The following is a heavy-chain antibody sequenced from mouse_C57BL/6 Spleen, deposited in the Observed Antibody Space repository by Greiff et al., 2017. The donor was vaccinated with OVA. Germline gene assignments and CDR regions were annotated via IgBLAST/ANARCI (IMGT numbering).Heavy chain of an antibody. CDR3: AVYDYDPWFAY. CDR1: GYTFTDHT. J-gene: IGHJ3*01. V-gene: IGHV1-78*01. Sequence: VKLMESDAELVKPGASVKISCKVSGYTFTDHTIHWMKQRPEQGLEWIGYIYPRDGSTKYNEKFKGKATLTADKSSSTAYMQLNSLTSEDSAVYFCAVYDYDPWFAYWGQGTLVTVSA. D-gene: IGHD2-4*01. CDR2: IYPRDGST.